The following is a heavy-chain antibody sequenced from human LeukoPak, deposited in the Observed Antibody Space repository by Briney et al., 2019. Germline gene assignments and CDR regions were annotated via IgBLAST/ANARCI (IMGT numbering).Heavy chain of an antibody. J-gene: IGHJ5*02. CDR2: MNPNSGNT. CDR3: ARGLGRMATMDWFDP. CDR1: GYTFTSYD. V-gene: IGHV1-8*01. D-gene: IGHD5-24*01. Sequence: ASVKVSCKASGYTFTSYDINWVRQATGQGLEWMGWMNPNSGNTGYAQKFQGRVTMTRNASISTAYMELSSLRSEDTAVYYCARGLGRMATMDWFDPWGQGTLVTVSS.